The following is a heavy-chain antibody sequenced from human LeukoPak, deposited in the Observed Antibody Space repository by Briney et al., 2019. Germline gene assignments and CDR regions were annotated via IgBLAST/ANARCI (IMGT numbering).Heavy chain of an antibody. V-gene: IGHV4-34*01. CDR1: GGSFSGYY. J-gene: IGHJ4*02. CDR3: ARGAPEGYFDY. CDR2: INHSGST. Sequence: SETLSLTCAVHGGSFSGYYWSWIRQPPGKGLEWIGEINHSGSTNYNPSLKSRVTISVDTSKNQFSLKLSSVTAADTAVYYCARGAPEGYFDYWGQGTLVTVSS.